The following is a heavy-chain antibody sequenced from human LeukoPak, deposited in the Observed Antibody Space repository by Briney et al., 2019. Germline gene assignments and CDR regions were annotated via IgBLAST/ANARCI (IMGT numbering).Heavy chain of an antibody. CDR2: INHSGST. V-gene: IGHV4-34*01. Sequence: SETLSLTCAVYGGSFSGYYWSWIRQPPGKGLEWIGEINHSGSTNYNPSLKSRVTISVDTSKNQFSLKLSSVTAADTAVYYCARGVIVATTWGDYYYYYMDVWGKGTTVTVSS. J-gene: IGHJ6*03. CDR1: GGSFSGYY. D-gene: IGHD5-12*01. CDR3: ARGVIVATTWGDYYYYYMDV.